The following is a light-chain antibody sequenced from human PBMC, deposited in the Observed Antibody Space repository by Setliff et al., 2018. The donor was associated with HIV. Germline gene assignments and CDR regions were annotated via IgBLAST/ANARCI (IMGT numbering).Light chain of an antibody. V-gene: IGLV1-40*01. J-gene: IGLJ1*01. CDR3: QSYDSSVNDYV. Sequence: SVLTQPPSVSGAPGQRVTLSCTGSSSNIGAGYDVNWYQQLPGTAPKLLINGNSNRPSGVPDRFSGSKSDTSASLAITGLQAEDEADYYCQSYDSSVNDYVFGTGTKVTVL. CDR2: GNS. CDR1: SSNIGAGYD.